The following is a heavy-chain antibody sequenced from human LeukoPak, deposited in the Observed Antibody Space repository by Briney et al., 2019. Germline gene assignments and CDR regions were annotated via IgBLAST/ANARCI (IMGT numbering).Heavy chain of an antibody. CDR2: VYYSGST. CDR1: GGSISSHF. Sequence: SETLSLTCTVSGGSISSHFWSWIRQPPGKALEWIGYVYYSGSTDYNPSLKSRVTISVDTSKNQFSLKLTSVTAADTAVYYCARGDGSDSLDPFDYWGQGTLVTVSS. V-gene: IGHV4-59*11. J-gene: IGHJ4*02. CDR3: ARGDGSDSLDPFDY. D-gene: IGHD2-21*01.